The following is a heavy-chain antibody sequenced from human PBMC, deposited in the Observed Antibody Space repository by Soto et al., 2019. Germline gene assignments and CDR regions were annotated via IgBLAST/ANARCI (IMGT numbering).Heavy chain of an antibody. V-gene: IGHV1-69*13. CDR3: ARGRYHASGSSHWNYGMDV. CDR2: IIPLFGTS. CDR1: GGTFSSYA. J-gene: IGHJ6*02. D-gene: IGHD3-10*01. Sequence: ASVKVSCKASGGTFSSYAINWMRQAPGQGLEWMGGIIPLFGTSNYAQRFQGRVTINADESTSTAYMELSGLRSEDTAVYYCARGRYHASGSSHWNYGMDVWGQGTTVTVSS.